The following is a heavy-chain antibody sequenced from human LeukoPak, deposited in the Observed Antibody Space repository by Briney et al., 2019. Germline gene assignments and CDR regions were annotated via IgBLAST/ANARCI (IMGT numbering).Heavy chain of an antibody. CDR1: GGSISSSRSY. D-gene: IGHD6-13*01. Sequence: PSETLSLTSSLVGGSISSSRSYSGWIRQPPGKGLEWIGSIYYSGSTYYNPSLKSRVTISVDTSKNQFSQKLSYVTAADTAVYYCARQCSTLYYLDYWGQGTLVTVSS. CDR3: ARQCSTLYYLDY. J-gene: IGHJ4*02. CDR2: IYYSGST. V-gene: IGHV4-39*01.